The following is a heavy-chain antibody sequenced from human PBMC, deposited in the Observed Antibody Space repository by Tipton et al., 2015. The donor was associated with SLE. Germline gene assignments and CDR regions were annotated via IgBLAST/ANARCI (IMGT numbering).Heavy chain of an antibody. CDR3: ARVRTSYCPTLGY. D-gene: IGHD2-2*01. J-gene: IGHJ4*02. V-gene: IGHV1-3*01. CDR1: GYTFTTFT. CDR2: INAGNGHT. Sequence: QLVQSGAEVKKPGASVKVSCKASGYTFTTFTIHWVRQAPGQRLEWMGWINAGNGHTKYSQKFQGRVTITRDTSATTAYMELSSLKSEGTAVYYCARVRTSYCPTLGYWGQGTLVTVSS.